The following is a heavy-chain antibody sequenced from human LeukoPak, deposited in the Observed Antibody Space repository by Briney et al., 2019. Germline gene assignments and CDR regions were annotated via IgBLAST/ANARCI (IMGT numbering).Heavy chain of an antibody. CDR3: ARDLVTVTKGFDI. CDR2: ISYIGST. D-gene: IGHD4-17*01. J-gene: IGHJ3*02. V-gene: IGHV4-59*11. Sequence: SETLSLTCAVSGDSFSSHYWTWLRQPPGKGLEWIGYISYIGSTNYNPSLKSRVTISIDTSKNHFSLKLSSVPAADTAVYYCARDLVTVTKGFDIWGQGTMVSVSS. CDR1: GDSFSSHY.